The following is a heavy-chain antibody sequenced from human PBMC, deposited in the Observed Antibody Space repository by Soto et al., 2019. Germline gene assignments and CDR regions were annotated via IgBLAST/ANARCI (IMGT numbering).Heavy chain of an antibody. CDR1: GASISSSSYS. CDR2: IHHSGST. D-gene: IGHD3-10*01. J-gene: IGHJ6*02. V-gene: IGHV4-39*01. CDR3: ARHVFTTVVRGFLLTFEYYSGMDV. Sequence: QLQLQESGPGLVKPSETLSLTCTVSGASISSSSYSWGWIRQPPGKGLEWIGNIHHSGSTYYNPSLKGRVTISVDTSNDQFSLKLSSVTAADTAVYYCARHVFTTVVRGFLLTFEYYSGMDVWGQGTTVTVSS.